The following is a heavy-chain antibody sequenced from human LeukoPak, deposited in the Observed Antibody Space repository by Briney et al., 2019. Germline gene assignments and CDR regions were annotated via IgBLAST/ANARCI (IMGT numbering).Heavy chain of an antibody. CDR1: GXSFSGYY. CDR3: ASTYGSGSQNWFDP. CDR2: INHSGST. Sequence: SETLSLTCAVYGXSFSGYYGSWIRQPPGKGLEWIGEINHSGSTNYNPSLKSRVTISVDTSKNQFSLKLSSVTAADTAVYYCASTYGSGSQNWFDPWGQGTLVTVSS. V-gene: IGHV4-34*01. D-gene: IGHD3-10*01. J-gene: IGHJ5*02.